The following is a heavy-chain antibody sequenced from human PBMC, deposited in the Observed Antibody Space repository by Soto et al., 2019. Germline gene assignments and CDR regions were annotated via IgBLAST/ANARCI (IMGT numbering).Heavy chain of an antibody. CDR3: ARGITGTVTYYYGLDV. CDR1: GGTFSSYA. CDR2: IIPIFGTA. D-gene: IGHD1-20*01. V-gene: IGHV1-69*12. J-gene: IGHJ6*02. Sequence: QVQLVQSGAEVKKPGSSMKVSCKASGGTFSSYAISWVRQAPGQGLEWMGGIIPIFGTADYAQKFHGRVTITADESTSTADMELSRLRSEDTAVYYCARGITGTVTYYYGLDVWGQGTTVTVSS.